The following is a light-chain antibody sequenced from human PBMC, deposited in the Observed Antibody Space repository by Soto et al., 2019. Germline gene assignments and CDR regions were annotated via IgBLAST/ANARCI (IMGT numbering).Light chain of an antibody. Sequence: IQMTQSPPSLSSSVGDRVTITCLASQTISSWLAWYQQKPGKAPKVLIYDASSLESGVPSRFSGSGSGTEFTLTISSLQPDDFATYYCQKYNSYSEKFGQGTKVDIK. CDR1: QTISSW. CDR3: QKYNSYSEK. CDR2: DAS. V-gene: IGKV1-5*01. J-gene: IGKJ1*01.